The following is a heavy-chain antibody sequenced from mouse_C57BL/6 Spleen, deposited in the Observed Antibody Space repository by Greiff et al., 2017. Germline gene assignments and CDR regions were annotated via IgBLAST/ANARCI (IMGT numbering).Heavy chain of an antibody. J-gene: IGHJ3*01. CDR3: AREGWAFD. CDR2: ISDGGSYT. CDR1: GFTFSSYA. D-gene: IGHD1-1*02. V-gene: IGHV5-4*01. Sequence: EVQLVESGGGLVKPGGSLKLSCAASGFTFSSYAMSWVRQTPEKRLEWVATISDGGSYTYYPDNVKGRFTISRANAKHNLYLQMSHLKSEDTAMYYCAREGWAFDWGQGTLVTVSA.